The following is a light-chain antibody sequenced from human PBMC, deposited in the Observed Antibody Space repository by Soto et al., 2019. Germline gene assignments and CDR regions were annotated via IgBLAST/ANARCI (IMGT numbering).Light chain of an antibody. CDR3: QQSYGFPYT. J-gene: IGKJ2*01. CDR1: QSISTY. CDR2: AAS. Sequence: MTQSPSSLSASVGDRVTITCRASQSISTYLNWYQQTPGKAPKLLIYAASSLQSGVPSRFSGSGSGTDFTLTISSLQPEDFVTYYCQQSYGFPYTFGQGTKLEIK. V-gene: IGKV1-39*01.